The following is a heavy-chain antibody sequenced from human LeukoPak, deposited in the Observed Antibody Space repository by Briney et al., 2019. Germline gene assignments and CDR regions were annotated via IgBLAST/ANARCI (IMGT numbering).Heavy chain of an antibody. Sequence: SETLSLTCTVSGGSISSYYWSWIRQPPGKGLEWIGYIYYSGSTNYNPSLKSRVTISVDTSKNQFSLKLSSVTAADTAVYYCARYGDTAMPWYFDYWGQGTLVTVSS. CDR1: GGSISSYY. V-gene: IGHV4-59*08. CDR3: ARYGDTAMPWYFDY. CDR2: IYYSGST. J-gene: IGHJ4*02. D-gene: IGHD5-18*01.